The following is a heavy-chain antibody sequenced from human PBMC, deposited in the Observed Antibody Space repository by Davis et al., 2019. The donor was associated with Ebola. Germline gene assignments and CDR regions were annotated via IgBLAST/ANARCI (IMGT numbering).Heavy chain of an antibody. CDR1: GGSISSSSYY. CDR2: IYYSGST. J-gene: IGHJ6*02. V-gene: IGHV4-39*07. D-gene: IGHD1-26*01. CDR3: ARDRPPSGSYYGSRYYGLDV. Sequence: PSETLSLTCTVSGGSISSSSYYWGWIRQPPGKGLEWIGSIYYSGSTYYNPSLKSRVTISVETSKRQFFLQLTSVTPADTAVYYCARDRPPSGSYYGSRYYGLDVWGQGTTVTVS.